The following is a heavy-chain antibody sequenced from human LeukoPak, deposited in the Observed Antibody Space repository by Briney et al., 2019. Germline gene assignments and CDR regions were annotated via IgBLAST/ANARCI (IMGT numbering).Heavy chain of an antibody. V-gene: IGHV4-59*01. J-gene: IGHJ1*01. CDR2: IYYSGST. D-gene: IGHD1-26*01. CDR1: GGSISSYY. Sequence: SETLSLTCTVSGGSISSYYWSWIRQPPGKGLEWIGYIYYSGSTNYNPSLKSRVTISVDTSKNQFSLKLSSVTAADTAVYYCARDGISGSYYAEYFQHWGQGTLVTVSS. CDR3: ARDGISGSYYAEYFQH.